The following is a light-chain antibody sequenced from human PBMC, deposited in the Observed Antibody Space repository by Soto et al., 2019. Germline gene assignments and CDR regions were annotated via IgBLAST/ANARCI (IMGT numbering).Light chain of an antibody. CDR1: QSISSY. J-gene: IGKJ1*01. V-gene: IGKV1-39*01. CDR3: QQYHIWPPWT. Sequence: DIQMTQSPSSLSASVGDRVTITCRASQSISSYLNWYQQKPGKAPKLLIYAASSLQSGVPSRFSGSGSGTDFTLTISSLQSEDFAVYYCQQYHIWPPWTSGQGTKVDI. CDR2: AAS.